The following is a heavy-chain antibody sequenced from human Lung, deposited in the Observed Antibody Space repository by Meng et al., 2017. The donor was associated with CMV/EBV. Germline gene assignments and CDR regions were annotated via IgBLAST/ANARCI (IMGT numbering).Heavy chain of an antibody. CDR1: GGSISSSNW. D-gene: IGHD6-19*01. Sequence: QGRRQGSGQGLVKPSGTLSLTCAVSGGSISSSNWWSWVRQPPGKGLEWIGEIYHSGSTNYNPSLKSRVTISVDKSKNQFSLKLSSVTAADTAVYYCASFPPPGKQWLVTDYWGQGTLVTVSS. J-gene: IGHJ4*02. CDR2: IYHSGST. CDR3: ASFPPPGKQWLVTDY. V-gene: IGHV4-4*02.